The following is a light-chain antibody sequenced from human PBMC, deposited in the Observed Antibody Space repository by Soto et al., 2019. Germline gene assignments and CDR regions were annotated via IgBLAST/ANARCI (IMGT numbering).Light chain of an antibody. J-gene: IGKJ1*01. CDR3: QQYNPYSPWT. CDR2: KAS. Sequence: DIQMTQSPSTLSASVGDRVTITCRASQSITGWLAWFQQKPGKAPKLLISKASNLESGVPSRFSGSGSGTEVTLTISGLQPDDFATYYCQQYNPYSPWTFGQGTKVEIK. CDR1: QSITGW. V-gene: IGKV1-5*03.